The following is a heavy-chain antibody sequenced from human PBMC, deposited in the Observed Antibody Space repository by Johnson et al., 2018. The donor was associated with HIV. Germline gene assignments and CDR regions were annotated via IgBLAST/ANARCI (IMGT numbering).Heavy chain of an antibody. CDR3: AREWGGPMGDAFDI. Sequence: QVQLVESGGGLVQPGGSLRLSCAASGFTFSDYYMSWIRQAPGKGLEWVSNISSSGSTIYYADSVKGRFTISRDNSKNMRYLQMNSLRAEDTAVYSCAREWGGPMGDAFDIWGPGTMVTVSS. J-gene: IGHJ3*02. CDR2: ISSSGSTI. V-gene: IGHV3-11*04. CDR1: GFTFSDYY. D-gene: IGHD3-16*01.